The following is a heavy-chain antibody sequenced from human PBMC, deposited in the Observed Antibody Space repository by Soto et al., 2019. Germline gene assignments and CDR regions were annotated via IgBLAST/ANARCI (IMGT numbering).Heavy chain of an antibody. D-gene: IGHD2-8*01. V-gene: IGHV3-30*03. CDR1: GFTFSSYG. CDR3: ARGCTNGVCPTSYFYYGMDV. Sequence: GGFLRLSCAVSGFTFSSYGRHWVRQAPGTGLEWVAVISYDGSNKYYADSVKGRFTISRDNAKNSLYLQMNSLRAEDTAVYYCARGCTNGVCPTSYFYYGMDVWGQGTTVTVSS. J-gene: IGHJ6*02. CDR2: ISYDGSNK.